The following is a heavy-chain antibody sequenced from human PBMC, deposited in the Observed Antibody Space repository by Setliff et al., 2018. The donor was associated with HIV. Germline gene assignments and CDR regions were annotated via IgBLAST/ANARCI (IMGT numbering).Heavy chain of an antibody. J-gene: IGHJ5*02. V-gene: IGHV4-38-2*02. CDR2: IYYSGST. Sequence: SETLSLTCAVSGYSISSGYYWGWIRQPPGKGLEWIGSIYYSGSTYYNPFLKSRVTISVDTSKNQFSLKLSSVTAADTAVYYCARDWLMIRGVSWFDPWGQGTLVTVSS. CDR1: GYSISSGYY. CDR3: ARDWLMIRGVSWFDP. D-gene: IGHD3-10*01.